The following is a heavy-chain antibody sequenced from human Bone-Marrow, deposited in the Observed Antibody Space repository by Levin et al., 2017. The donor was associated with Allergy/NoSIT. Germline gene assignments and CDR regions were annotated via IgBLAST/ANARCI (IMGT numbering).Heavy chain of an antibody. Sequence: SETLSLTCTVSGGPISDVDHYWSWVRQPPGKGLEWIGCIYYTGTTYYKSSLKSRVTISIDTSKNQFSLQLSSVTAADTAGYYCARQARGPAITVFGVVIGRYLDYLGQGALVTVSS. D-gene: IGHD3-3*01. CDR1: GGPISDVDHY. CDR2: IYYTGTT. CDR3: ARQARGPAITVFGVVIGRYLDY. J-gene: IGHJ4*02. V-gene: IGHV4-30-4*01.